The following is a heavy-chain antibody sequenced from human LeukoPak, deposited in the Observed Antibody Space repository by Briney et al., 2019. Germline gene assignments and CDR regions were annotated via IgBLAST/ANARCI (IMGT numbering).Heavy chain of an antibody. D-gene: IGHD1-26*01. CDR3: AKPLPRGPRGGFDY. CDR1: GFTFSSYA. CDR2: ISGSGGST. Sequence: GGSLRLSCAASGFTFSSYAMSWVRQAPGKGLEWVSAISGSGGSTYHADSVKGRSTISRDNSKNTLYLQMNSLRAEDTAVYYCAKPLPRGPRGGFDYWGQGTLVTVSS. J-gene: IGHJ4*02. V-gene: IGHV3-23*01.